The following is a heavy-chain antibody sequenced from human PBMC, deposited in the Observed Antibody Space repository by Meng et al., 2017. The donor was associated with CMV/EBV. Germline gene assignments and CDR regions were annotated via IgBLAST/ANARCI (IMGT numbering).Heavy chain of an antibody. CDR1: GGSISSSSYY. CDR2: IYYSGST. D-gene: IGHD3-10*01. CDR3: ARPRLLTRFGELDAFDI. Sequence: SETLSLTCTVSGGSISSSSYYWGWIRQPPGKGLEWIGSIYYSGSTNYNPSLKSRVTISVDTSKNQFSLKLSSVTAADTAVYYCARPRLLTRFGELDAFDIWGQGTMVTVSS. V-gene: IGHV4-39*01. J-gene: IGHJ3*02.